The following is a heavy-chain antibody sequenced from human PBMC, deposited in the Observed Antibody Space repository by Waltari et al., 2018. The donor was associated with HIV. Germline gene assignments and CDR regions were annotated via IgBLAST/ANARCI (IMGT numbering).Heavy chain of an antibody. D-gene: IGHD2-2*01. Sequence: QVQLVQSGAEVKKPGSSVKVSCKASGGTFSSYAISWVRQAPGQGLEWMGGIIPIFGTANYAQKFQGRVTITADKSTSTAYMELSSLRSEDTAVYYCARGPCISTSCYARWFDPWGQGTLVTVSS. CDR2: IIPIFGTA. J-gene: IGHJ5*02. CDR3: ARGPCISTSCYARWFDP. V-gene: IGHV1-69*06. CDR1: GGTFSSYA.